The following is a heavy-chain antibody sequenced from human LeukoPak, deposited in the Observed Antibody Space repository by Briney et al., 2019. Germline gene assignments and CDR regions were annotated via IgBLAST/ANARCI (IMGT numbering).Heavy chain of an antibody. CDR2: LACLDTSCIE. Sequence: GGSLRLSCAASGFTFSSFDMSWVRQAPGKGLEWVSTLACLDTSCIEYYADSVKGRFSISRDNSRSTLSLQMNSLRVEDTAIYYCARDSEGCFDFWGQGTLVTVSS. J-gene: IGHJ4*02. CDR3: ARDSEGCFDF. CDR1: GFTFSSFD. V-gene: IGHV3-23*01. D-gene: IGHD3-10*01.